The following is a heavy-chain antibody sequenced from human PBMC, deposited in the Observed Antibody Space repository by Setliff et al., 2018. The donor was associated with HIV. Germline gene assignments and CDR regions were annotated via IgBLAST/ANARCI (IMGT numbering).Heavy chain of an antibody. J-gene: IGHJ5*02. CDR2: IYNSVTT. CDR1: GASVNYNT. Sequence: SETLSLTCSVSGASVNYNTWSWIRQAPGKGLQWIGFIYNSVTTNYNPSLKSRATISLDTSKNQFSLKLTSVTAADTAVYYCARGGTSPNWFGPWGQGPQVTVPQ. CDR3: ARGGTSPNWFGP. D-gene: IGHD2-2*01. V-gene: IGHV4-59*02.